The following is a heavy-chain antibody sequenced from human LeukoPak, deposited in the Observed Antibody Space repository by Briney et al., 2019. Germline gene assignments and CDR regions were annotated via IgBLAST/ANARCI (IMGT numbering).Heavy chain of an antibody. J-gene: IGHJ5*02. V-gene: IGHV4-34*01. CDR3: AREAVTGIAAAGIGFDP. D-gene: IGHD6-13*01. Sequence: SETLSLTCAVYGGSFSGYYWSWIRQPPGEGLEWIGEINHSGSTNYNPSLKSRVTISVDTSKNQFSLKLSSVTAADTAVYYCAREAVTGIAAAGIGFDPWGQGTLVTVSS. CDR1: GGSFSGYY. CDR2: INHSGST.